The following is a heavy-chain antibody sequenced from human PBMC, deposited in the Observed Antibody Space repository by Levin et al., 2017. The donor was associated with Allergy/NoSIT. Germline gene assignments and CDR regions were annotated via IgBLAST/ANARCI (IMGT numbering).Heavy chain of an antibody. V-gene: IGHV4-31*03. Sequence: SCTVSGGSISSGHYYWSWIRQHPGKGLEWIGHIYYTGPAYYNPSLRGRVTLSIDTSEEQFSLKLTYVTAADTAVYYCARIRNAGGKGWFDSWGQGTLVTVSS. CDR1: GGSISSGHYY. CDR2: IYYTGPA. CDR3: ARIRNAGGKGWFDS. J-gene: IGHJ5*01. D-gene: IGHD4-23*01.